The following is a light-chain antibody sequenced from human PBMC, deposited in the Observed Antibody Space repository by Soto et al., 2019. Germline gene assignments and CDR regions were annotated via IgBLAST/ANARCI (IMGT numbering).Light chain of an antibody. Sequence: EVVLTQSPGTLSLSPGERATLSCRASQTVSSSYLAWDQQKPGQAPMLLIYGASSRATDIPDRFSGSGSGTDFTLTISRLEPEDCALDYCQEYGNSLWTFGQGTKVEIK. J-gene: IGKJ1*01. CDR2: GAS. CDR1: QTVSSSY. CDR3: QEYGNSLWT. V-gene: IGKV3-20*01.